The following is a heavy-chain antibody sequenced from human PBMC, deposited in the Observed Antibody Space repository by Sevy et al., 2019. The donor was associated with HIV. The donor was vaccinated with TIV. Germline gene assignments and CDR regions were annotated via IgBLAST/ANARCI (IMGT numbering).Heavy chain of an antibody. V-gene: IGHV1-24*01. Sequence: ASVKVSCKVSGYTLTGLSMHWVRQAPGKGLEWMGGFDPEDGETIYAQKFQGRVTMTEDTSTDTAYMELSSLRSEDTAVYYCATTHQYCTNGVCYKGVGFDPWGQGTLVTVSS. D-gene: IGHD2-8*01. CDR1: GYTLTGLS. CDR2: FDPEDGET. CDR3: ATTHQYCTNGVCYKGVGFDP. J-gene: IGHJ5*02.